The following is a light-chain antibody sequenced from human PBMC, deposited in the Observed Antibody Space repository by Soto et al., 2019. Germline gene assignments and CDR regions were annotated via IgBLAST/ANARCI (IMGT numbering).Light chain of an antibody. J-gene: IGLJ1*01. V-gene: IGLV2-18*02. CDR1: SSDVGSYNR. CDR2: EVS. Sequence: QSALTQPPSVSGSPGQSVTISCTGTSSDVGSYNRVSWYQQPPGTAPKLMIYEVSNRPSGVPDRFSGSKSGNTASLTISGLQAEDEADDYCNSYTSSSTYVFGTGTKLTVL. CDR3: NSYTSSSTYV.